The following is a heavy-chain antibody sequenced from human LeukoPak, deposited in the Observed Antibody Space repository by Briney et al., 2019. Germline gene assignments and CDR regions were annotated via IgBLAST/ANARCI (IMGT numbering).Heavy chain of an antibody. CDR3: ARGPGHSSGWSTGMPKGWFDP. CDR2: MNPNSGNT. V-gene: IGHV1-8*01. CDR1: VYTFTSYD. J-gene: IGHJ5*02. D-gene: IGHD6-19*01. Sequence: GASVKVSCKTSVYTFTSYDINWVRQATGQGLEWMGWMNPNSGNTGYAQKFQGRVTMTRNTSINTAYMELSSLRSEDTAVYYCARGPGHSSGWSTGMPKGWFDPWGQGTLVTVSS.